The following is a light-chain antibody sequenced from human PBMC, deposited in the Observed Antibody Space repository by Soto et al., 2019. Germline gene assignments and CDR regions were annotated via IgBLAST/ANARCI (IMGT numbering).Light chain of an antibody. V-gene: IGLV2-11*01. CDR2: DVS. CDR1: RSDVGGYDY. J-gene: IGLJ1*01. Sequence: QSALTQPRSVSGSPGQSVTISCTGTRSDVGGYDYVSWFQQHPDKAPKVIIYDVSKRPSGVPDRFSGSKSGNTASLTISVLRPEDEADYYCCSFAGRYSYVFGTGTKLTVL. CDR3: CSFAGRYSYV.